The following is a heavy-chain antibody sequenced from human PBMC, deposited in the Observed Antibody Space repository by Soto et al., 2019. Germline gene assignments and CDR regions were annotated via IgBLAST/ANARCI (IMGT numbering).Heavy chain of an antibody. Sequence: SETLSLTCTVSGGSISSSSYYWGWIRQPPGKGLEWIGSIYYSGSTYYNPSLKSRVTISVDTSKNQFSLKLSSVTAADTAVYYCARGCLDYGEPCAFDIWGRGTMVTGSS. CDR2: IYYSGST. J-gene: IGHJ3*02. D-gene: IGHD4-17*01. CDR3: ARGCLDYGEPCAFDI. V-gene: IGHV4-39*01. CDR1: GGSISSSSYY.